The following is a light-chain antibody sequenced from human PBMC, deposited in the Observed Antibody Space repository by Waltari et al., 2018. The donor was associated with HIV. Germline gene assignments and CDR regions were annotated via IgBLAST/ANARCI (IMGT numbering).Light chain of an antibody. CDR1: SSNIGTNY. J-gene: IGLJ1*01. CDR2: RVN. CDR3: VAWDDSLDGFYV. V-gene: IGLV1-47*01. Sequence: QSVLTQPPSASATPGQRVTISCSGSSSNIGTNYVFWYQQLPGTAPQLLIFRVNERPSGVPDRFPGSRSGTSASLVISGLRSEDEAEYYCVAWDDSLDGFYVFGSGTRVTVL.